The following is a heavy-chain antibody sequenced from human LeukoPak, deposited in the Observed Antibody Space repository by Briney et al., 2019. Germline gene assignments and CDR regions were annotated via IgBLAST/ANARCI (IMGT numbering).Heavy chain of an antibody. Sequence: ASVKVSCKASGYTFTSYDINWVRQATGQGLEWMGWMNPNSGNTGYAQKFQGRVTMTRNTSISTAYMELSSLRSEDTAVYYCARAYDSSGLFDYWGQGTLVTVSS. CDR2: MNPNSGNT. CDR1: GYTFTSYD. J-gene: IGHJ4*02. V-gene: IGHV1-8*01. CDR3: ARAYDSSGLFDY. D-gene: IGHD3-22*01.